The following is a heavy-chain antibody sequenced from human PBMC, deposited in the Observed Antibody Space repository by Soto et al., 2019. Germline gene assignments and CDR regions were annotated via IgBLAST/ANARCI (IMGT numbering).Heavy chain of an antibody. V-gene: IGHV3-21*01. J-gene: IGHJ4*02. CDR3: ARDAYCSSTSCAYYFDY. Sequence: GSLRLSCAASGFTFSSYSMNWVRQAPGKGLEWVSSIGSSSSYIYYADSVKGRFTISRDNPKNSLYLQMNSLRAEDTAVYYCARDAYCSSTSCAYYFDYWGQGILVTVSS. CDR2: IGSSSSYI. CDR1: GFTFSSYS. D-gene: IGHD2-2*01.